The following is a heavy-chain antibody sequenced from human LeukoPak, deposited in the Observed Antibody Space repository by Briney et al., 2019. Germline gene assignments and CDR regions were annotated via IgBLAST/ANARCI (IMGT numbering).Heavy chain of an antibody. CDR3: ARHEPQYYYDSSGYRY. V-gene: IGHV5-51*01. J-gene: IGHJ4*02. CDR2: IYPGDSDT. Sequence: GASLKISFKGSGSRFTSYWIGWVRPMPGKGLEWMGIIYPGDSDTRYSPSFQGQVTISADKSISTAYLQWSSLKASDTAMYYCARHEPQYYYDSSGYRYWGQGTLVTVSS. CDR1: GSRFTSYW. D-gene: IGHD3-22*01.